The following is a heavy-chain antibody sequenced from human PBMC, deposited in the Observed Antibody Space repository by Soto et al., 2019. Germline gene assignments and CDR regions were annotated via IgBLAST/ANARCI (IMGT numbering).Heavy chain of an antibody. CDR3: ARGPPYDCWSGYYWDY. CDR1: GGSISSYY. J-gene: IGHJ4*02. V-gene: IGHV4-59*01. D-gene: IGHD3-3*01. Sequence: SETLSLTCTVSGGSISSYYWSWIRQPPGKGLEWIGYIYYSGSTNYNPSLKSRVTISVDTSKNQFSLRLSSVTAADTAVYYFARGPPYDCWSGYYWDYWGKGTLVTVSS. CDR2: IYYSGST.